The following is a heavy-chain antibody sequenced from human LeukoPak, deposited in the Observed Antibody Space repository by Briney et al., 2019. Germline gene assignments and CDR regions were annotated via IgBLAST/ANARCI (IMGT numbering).Heavy chain of an antibody. CDR3: AREPYTPYCGGDCYPYYFDY. CDR1: GYTFTSYA. CDR2: INAGNGNT. V-gene: IGHV1-3*01. D-gene: IGHD2-21*02. Sequence: ASVKVSCKASGYTFTSYAMHWVRQAPGQRLEWLGWINAGNGNTKYSQKFQGRVTITRDTSASTAYMELSSLRSEDTAVYYCAREPYTPYCGGDCYPYYFDYWGQGTLVTVSS. J-gene: IGHJ4*02.